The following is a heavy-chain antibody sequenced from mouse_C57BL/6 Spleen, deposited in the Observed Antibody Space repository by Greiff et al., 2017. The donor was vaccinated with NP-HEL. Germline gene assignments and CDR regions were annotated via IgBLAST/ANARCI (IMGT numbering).Heavy chain of an antibody. D-gene: IGHD4-1*01. CDR3: ARALNWDGYYFDY. J-gene: IGHJ2*01. Sequence: VQLQQSGAELVRPGTSVKVSCKASGYAFTNYLIEWVKQRPGQGLEWIGVINPGSGGTNYNEKFKGKATLTADKSSSTAYMQLSSLTSEDSAVYFCARALNWDGYYFDYWGQGTTLTVSS. CDR1: GYAFTNYL. V-gene: IGHV1-54*01. CDR2: INPGSGGT.